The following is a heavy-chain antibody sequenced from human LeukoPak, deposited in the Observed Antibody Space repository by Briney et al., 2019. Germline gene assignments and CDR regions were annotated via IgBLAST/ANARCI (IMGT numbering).Heavy chain of an antibody. D-gene: IGHD5-18*01. CDR3: ATIKRGNIFGYFDF. V-gene: IGHV4-59*11. CDR2: MLDTVTT. CDR1: GASMNTHY. J-gene: IGHJ4*02. Sequence: SGTLSLTCAASGASMNTHYWSWIRQPPGKGLEWIGYMLDTVTTKDNPSLKSRFTLSADTSKNQFSLRLTSVTGADTAVYYCATIKRGNIFGYFDFWGQGIPVTVSS.